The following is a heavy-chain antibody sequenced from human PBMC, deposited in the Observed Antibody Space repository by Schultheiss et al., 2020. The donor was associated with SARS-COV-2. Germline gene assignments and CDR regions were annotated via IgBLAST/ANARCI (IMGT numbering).Heavy chain of an antibody. CDR1: GFTFSSYE. V-gene: IGHV3-48*03. Sequence: GGSLRLSCAASGFTFSSYEMNWVRQAPGKGLEWVSYISSSGSTIYYADSVKGRFTISRDNAKNSLYLQMNSLRAEDTAVYYCARGRSGWYTEYFQHWGQGTLVTVSS. CDR3: ARGRSGWYTEYFQH. J-gene: IGHJ1*01. CDR2: ISSSGSTI. D-gene: IGHD6-19*01.